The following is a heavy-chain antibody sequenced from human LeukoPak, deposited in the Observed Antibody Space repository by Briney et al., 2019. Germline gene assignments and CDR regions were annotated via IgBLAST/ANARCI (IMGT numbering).Heavy chain of an antibody. Sequence: GGSLRLSCAASGLTVISNYMTWVRQAPGKGLEWVSLISSGGSTFYADSVMGRFTIFRDNPKNTLYLQMNSLRAEDTAVYCCARAVTGTTSYYYYMDVWGKGATVTVSS. CDR2: ISSGGST. CDR3: ARAVTGTTSYYYYMDV. D-gene: IGHD1-7*01. J-gene: IGHJ6*03. V-gene: IGHV3-53*01. CDR1: GLTVISNY.